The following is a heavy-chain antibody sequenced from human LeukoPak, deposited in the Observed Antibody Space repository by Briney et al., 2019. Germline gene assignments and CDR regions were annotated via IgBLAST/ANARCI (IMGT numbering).Heavy chain of an antibody. CDR1: GFTFSSYA. Sequence: PGGSLSLSCAASGFTFSSYAMSWVRQAPGKGLGWVSTVSTGGRSTYYAASVKGRFTISRDNSKNTLYLQMNNLRAEDTAIYYCAKGRVAAADDCIDCWGQGTLVTVSS. CDR3: AKGRVAAADDCIDC. J-gene: IGHJ4*02. V-gene: IGHV3-23*01. D-gene: IGHD6-13*01. CDR2: VSTGGRST.